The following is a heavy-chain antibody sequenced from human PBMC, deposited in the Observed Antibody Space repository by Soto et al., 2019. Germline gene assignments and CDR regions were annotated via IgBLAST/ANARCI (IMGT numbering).Heavy chain of an antibody. Sequence: EVQLSESGGGLVQPGESLRVSCAASGFSFHMFPMTWVRQASGKGLEWVSGISGSGRTTFYADSVKGRLTISRDNSNNILYLQMNNLRAEDTAIYYCAKYKYQLLIPFKGDGMDVWGQGTAVTVSS. J-gene: IGHJ6*02. D-gene: IGHD2-21*01. CDR3: AKYKYQLLIPFKGDGMDV. CDR2: ISGSGRTT. CDR1: GFSFHMFP. V-gene: IGHV3-23*01.